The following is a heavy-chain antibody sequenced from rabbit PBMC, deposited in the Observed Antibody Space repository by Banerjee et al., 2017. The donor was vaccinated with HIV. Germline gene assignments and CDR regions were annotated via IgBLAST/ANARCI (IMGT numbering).Heavy chain of an antibody. J-gene: IGHJ4*01. CDR3: VRAGVYDGSSSYTGFDFNL. CDR2: IYSGNNYT. Sequence: QSLEESGGDLVKPGAPLTLTCTASGFSFSNSSWICWVRQAPGKGPEWIACIYSGNNYTWYASWAKGRFNISKTTSTTVTPQMTSLTAADTAAYFCVRAGVYDGSSSYTGFDFNLRGPGTLVTVS. V-gene: IGHV1S40*01. D-gene: IGHD8-1*01. CDR1: GFSFSNSSW.